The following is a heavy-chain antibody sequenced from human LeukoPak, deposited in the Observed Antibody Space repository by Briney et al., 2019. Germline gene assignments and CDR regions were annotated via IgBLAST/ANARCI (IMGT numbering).Heavy chain of an antibody. CDR2: INHSGST. J-gene: IGHJ6*03. CDR3: ARGQGYCSGGSCYSSPNYYYYYMDV. D-gene: IGHD2-15*01. Sequence: PSETLSLTCAVYGGSFSGYYWSWIRQPPGEGLEWIGEINHSGSTNYNPSLKSRVTLSVDTYKNQFSLKLSSVTAADTAVYYCARGQGYCSGGSCYSSPNYYYYYMDVWGKGTTVTVSS. V-gene: IGHV4-34*01. CDR1: GGSFSGYY.